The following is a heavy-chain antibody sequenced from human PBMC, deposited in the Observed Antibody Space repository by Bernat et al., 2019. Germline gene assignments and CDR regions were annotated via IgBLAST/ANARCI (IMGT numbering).Heavy chain of an antibody. J-gene: IGHJ4*02. CDR2: ISGSGGST. V-gene: IGHV3-23*04. CDR3: AKKPTSTGSHYHFDY. CDR1: GFTFSTYA. D-gene: IGHD1-26*01. Sequence: EVQLVESGGGLVQPGGSLRLSCAASGFTFSTYAMSWVRQAPGKGLEWVSAISGSGGSTYYADSVKGRFTISRDNSKNTLYLQMSSLRAEDTAVYYCAKKPTSTGSHYHFDYWGQGTLVTVSS.